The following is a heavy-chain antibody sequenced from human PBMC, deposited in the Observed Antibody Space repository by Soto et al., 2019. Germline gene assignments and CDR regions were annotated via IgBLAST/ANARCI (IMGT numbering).Heavy chain of an antibody. CDR1: GYIFVNYG. CDR3: AMVDNYVTPTPPDV. V-gene: IGHV1-18*01. Sequence: QVQLVQSGDEVRKPGSSVKVSCKASGYIFVNYGIAWVRQAPGQGLEWMGWISPYSGNTHYASKVQGRLTMTTHTPTSTAYMDRRSLTSDETALYYCAMVDNYVTPTPPDVWRQGTTVTVSS. J-gene: IGHJ6*02. CDR2: ISPYSGNT. D-gene: IGHD3-16*01.